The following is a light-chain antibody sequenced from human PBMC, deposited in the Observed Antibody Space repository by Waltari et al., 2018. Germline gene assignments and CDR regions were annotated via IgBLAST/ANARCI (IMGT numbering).Light chain of an antibody. CDR2: DTS. J-gene: IGKJ4*01. CDR1: QSVKSNE. V-gene: IGKV3-20*01. Sequence: EIVLTQSPGTLSLSPGDRATLSCRARQSVKSNELAWYQQKPGQAPRLLIYDTSTGATGIPDRLSGSSSGTDFSLTSSRLEAEDYVLYYCQQYGTPLTFGGGTKVEIK. CDR3: QQYGTPLT.